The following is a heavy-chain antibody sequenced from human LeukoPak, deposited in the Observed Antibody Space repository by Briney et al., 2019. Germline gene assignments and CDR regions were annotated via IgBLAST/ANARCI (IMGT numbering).Heavy chain of an antibody. CDR2: ITSSSSYI. J-gene: IGHJ6*03. D-gene: IGHD1-26*01. CDR1: GFTFSNYG. V-gene: IGHV3-21*01. CDR3: ARDPYSDSYVDYYYYYYMDV. Sequence: GGSLRLSCAASGFTFSNYGMNWVRQAPGKGLEWVSSITSSSSYIYYADSVKGRFTISRDNAKNSLYLHINSLRAEDTAVYYCARDPYSDSYVDYYYYYYMDVWGKGTTVTISS.